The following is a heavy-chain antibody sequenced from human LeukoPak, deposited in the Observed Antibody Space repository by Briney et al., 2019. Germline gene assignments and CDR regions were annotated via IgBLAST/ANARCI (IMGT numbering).Heavy chain of an antibody. J-gene: IGHJ4*02. CDR2: ISSSSSTI. D-gene: IGHD6-13*01. Sequence: GGSLRLSCAASGFTFSSYSMNWVRQAPGKGLEWVSYISSSSSTIYYADSVKGRFTISRDNAKNSLYLQMNSLRAEDTAVYYCARDPASIAAAEGDYWGQGTLVTVSS. V-gene: IGHV3-48*01. CDR1: GFTFSSYS. CDR3: ARDPASIAAAEGDY.